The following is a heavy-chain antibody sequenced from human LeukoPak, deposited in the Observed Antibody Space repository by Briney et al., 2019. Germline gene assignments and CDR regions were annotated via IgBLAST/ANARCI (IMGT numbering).Heavy chain of an antibody. Sequence: ASVNVSCKACGYTFTSYCISWVRQAPGQGLEWMGWISAYNGNTNYAQKLQGTVTMTTDTSTSTAYMELRSLRSDDTAVYYCARVGGWELPTNYYYGMDVWGQGTTVTVSS. CDR3: ARVGGWELPTNYYYGMDV. D-gene: IGHD1-26*01. J-gene: IGHJ6*02. CDR2: ISAYNGNT. V-gene: IGHV1-18*01. CDR1: GYTFTSYC.